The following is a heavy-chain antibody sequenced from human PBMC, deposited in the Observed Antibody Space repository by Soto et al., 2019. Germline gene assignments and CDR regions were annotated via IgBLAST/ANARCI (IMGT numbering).Heavy chain of an antibody. CDR1: GYTLTTFD. D-gene: IGHD3-10*01. CDR3: ARGCNRRGGYGMDV. CDR2: LNPNTGDT. V-gene: IGHV1-8*01. Sequence: QMQLAQSGSEVKEPGASVKVSCRASGYTLTTFDMNWMRQAPGQGLEWMGWLNPNTGDTVYARKFQGRVTMTMATSRSTANMALSRLRFEDTALYCCARGCNRRGGYGMDVSGHGTMVTVSS. J-gene: IGHJ6*01.